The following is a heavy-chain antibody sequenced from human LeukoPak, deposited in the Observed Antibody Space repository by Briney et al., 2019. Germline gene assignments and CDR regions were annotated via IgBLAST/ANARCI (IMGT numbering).Heavy chain of an antibody. J-gene: IGHJ6*02. V-gene: IGHV4-31*11. D-gene: IGHD2-2*02. CDR3: AREVSTSNHRYCSSTSCYTFSGMDV. CDR1: GGSISSGGYY. CDR2: IYYSGST. Sequence: SGTLSLTCAVSGGSISSGGYYWSWIRQHPGKGLEWIGYIYYSGSTYYNPSLKSRVTISVDTSKNQFSLKLSSVTAADTAVYYCAREVSTSNHRYCSSTSCYTFSGMDVWGQGTTVTVS.